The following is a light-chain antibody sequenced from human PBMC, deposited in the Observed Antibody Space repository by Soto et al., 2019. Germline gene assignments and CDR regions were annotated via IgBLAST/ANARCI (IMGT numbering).Light chain of an antibody. CDR1: QSVSNN. CDR3: QQYNIWPPWT. V-gene: IGKV3-15*01. J-gene: IGKJ1*01. CDR2: GAS. Sequence: EIVTTQSPATLSVSPRERATLSCRASQSVSNNLAWYQQRPGQAPRLLIYGASTRATGVPARFSGSGSGTDFTLTISSLQSEDFAVYYCQQYNIWPPWTFGQGTKVDIK.